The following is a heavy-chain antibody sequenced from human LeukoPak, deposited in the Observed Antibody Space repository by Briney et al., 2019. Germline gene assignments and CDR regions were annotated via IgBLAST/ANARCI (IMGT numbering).Heavy chain of an antibody. D-gene: IGHD5-18*01. CDR3: AREGLVTDWYFDL. J-gene: IGHJ2*01. V-gene: IGHV3-48*04. CDR1: GFTFSTYS. Sequence: GGSLRLSCAASGFTFSTYSMNWVRQAPGKGLEWVSYISSSSTTIYYADSVKGRFTISRDNAKSSLYLQMNSLRAEDTAVYYCAREGLVTDWYFDLWGRGTLVTVSS. CDR2: ISSSSTTI.